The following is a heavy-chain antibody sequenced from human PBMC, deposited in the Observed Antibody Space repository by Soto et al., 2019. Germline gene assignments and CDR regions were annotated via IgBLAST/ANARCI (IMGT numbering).Heavy chain of an antibody. J-gene: IGHJ4*02. CDR3: AKLYDCGDHWGVHYFDY. Sequence: GGSLRLSCAASGFTFSSYAMSWVRQAPGKGLEWVSAISGSGVSTYYADSVKGRFTISRDNSKNTLYLQMNSLRAEDTAVYYCAKLYDCGDHWGVHYFDYWGQGTLVTVSS. V-gene: IGHV3-23*01. CDR1: GFTFSSYA. CDR2: ISGSGVST. D-gene: IGHD4-17*01.